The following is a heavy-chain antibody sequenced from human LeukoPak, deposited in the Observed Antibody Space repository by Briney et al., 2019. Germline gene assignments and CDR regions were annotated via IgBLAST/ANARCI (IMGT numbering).Heavy chain of an antibody. CDR3: AKRQLRGDSSYYFDD. D-gene: IGHD3-16*01. CDR2: ISDSGSGT. Sequence: GGSLRLSCAASGYTFSNSAIGWVRQAPGKGLEWVSSISDSGSGTFYPDSVKGRFTISRDNSKNMLYLQMNSLRIDDTAVYYCAKRQLRGDSSYYFDDWGPGTLVTVSS. J-gene: IGHJ4*02. CDR1: GYTFSNSA. V-gene: IGHV3-23*01.